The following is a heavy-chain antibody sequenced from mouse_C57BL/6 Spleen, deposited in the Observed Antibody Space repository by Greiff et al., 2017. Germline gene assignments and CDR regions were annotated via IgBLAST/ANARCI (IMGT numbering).Heavy chain of an antibody. D-gene: IGHD4-1*02. CDR1: GFSLTSYG. J-gene: IGHJ2*01. CDR3: ASSTGSYYFDD. CDR2: IWRGGST. Sequence: VQLVEPGPGLVQPSPSLSITCTASGFSLTSYGVHWVRQSPGKGLEWLGVIWRGGSTDYNAAFMSRLSITKDNSKSQVFFKMNSLQADDTAIYDCASSTGSYYFDDWGQGTTLTVAS. V-gene: IGHV2-5*01.